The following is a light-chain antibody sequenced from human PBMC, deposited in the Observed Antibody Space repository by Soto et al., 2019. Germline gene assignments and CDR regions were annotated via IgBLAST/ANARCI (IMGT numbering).Light chain of an antibody. CDR2: DSS. Sequence: DIQMTQSPSSLSASVGDRVTITCQASQNINNYLNWYQQKPGRAPKLLIYDSSSLESGVPSRFSGSGSGTEFSLTISSLQPDDFATYYCQQYDSFSSTFGQGTRLEI. CDR1: QNINNY. V-gene: IGKV1-5*01. J-gene: IGKJ5*01. CDR3: QQYDSFSST.